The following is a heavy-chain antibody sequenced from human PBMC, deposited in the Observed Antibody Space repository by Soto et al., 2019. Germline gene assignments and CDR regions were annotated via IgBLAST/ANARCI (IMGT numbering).Heavy chain of an antibody. CDR3: ARGGGYNFGSPKFDY. J-gene: IGHJ4*02. D-gene: IGHD5-12*01. Sequence: QVELAESGGGAVQPGRSLRLSCAASGFIFDSHGMHWVRQAPGKGLEWVAVIWNDGINKYYADSVKGRFTISRDTSNNTVFLHMSSLRPEDTALYYCARGGGYNFGSPKFDYWGQGAQVTVSS. CDR1: GFIFDSHG. V-gene: IGHV3-33*01. CDR2: IWNDGINK.